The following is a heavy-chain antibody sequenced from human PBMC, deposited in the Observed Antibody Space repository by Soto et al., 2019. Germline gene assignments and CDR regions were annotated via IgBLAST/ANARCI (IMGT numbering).Heavy chain of an antibody. D-gene: IGHD3-10*01. CDR2: IIPIFGTA. Sequence: QVQLVQSGAEVKKPGSSVKVSCKASGGTFSSYAISWVRQAPGQGLEWMGGIIPIFGTANYAQKFQGRVTIXXDXSXTTAYMELSSLSSEDTAVYYCARFYPPEGGGGYFDYWGQGTLVTVSS. CDR3: ARFYPPEGGGGYFDY. CDR1: GGTFSSYA. J-gene: IGHJ4*02. V-gene: IGHV1-69*12.